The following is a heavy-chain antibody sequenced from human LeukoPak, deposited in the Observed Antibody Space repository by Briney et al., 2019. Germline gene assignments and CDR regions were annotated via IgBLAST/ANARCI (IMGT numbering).Heavy chain of an antibody. CDR2: ISSSGST. V-gene: IGHV4-61*02. D-gene: IGHD4-23*01. CDR3: ARDMVLGGNRKGGFDY. CDR1: GDSISSGDYY. Sequence: SETLSLTCTVSGDSISSGDYYWRWIRQPAGKGLEWIGRISSSGSTNYNPSLKSRVTVSVDTSKNQFSLKLSSVTAADTAVYYCARDMVLGGNRKGGFDYWGQGTLVTVSS. J-gene: IGHJ4*02.